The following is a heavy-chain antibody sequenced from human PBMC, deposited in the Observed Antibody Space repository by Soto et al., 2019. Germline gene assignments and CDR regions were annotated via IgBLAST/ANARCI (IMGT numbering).Heavy chain of an antibody. V-gene: IGHV2-5*01. Sequence: SGATLVNPTQTLTLTCTFSAFSPSTNGVGVGWIRQPPGKPLEWLAVIYWNEDKRYSRSLKSRLSITKDTSKNQVVLTMTTMDPVDTATYYCVHTVMVHTITGGHYFDYWGPGXLVTVYS. CDR3: VHTVMVHTITGGHYFDY. D-gene: IGHD2-8*01. CDR2: IYWNEDK. J-gene: IGHJ4*02. CDR1: AFSPSTNGVG.